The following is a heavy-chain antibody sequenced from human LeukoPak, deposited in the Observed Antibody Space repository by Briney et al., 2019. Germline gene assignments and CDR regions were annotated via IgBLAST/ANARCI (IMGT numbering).Heavy chain of an antibody. CDR2: INPKSGDS. CDR3: ATDVETGS. D-gene: IGHD2-21*02. CDR1: GYTFIDDY. J-gene: IGHJ5*02. Sequence: ASVKVSCKASGYTFIDDYIYWLRQAPGQGPEYMGWINPKSGDSRFVEKFQGRFTLTRDTSIRTTYLELKRLRCDDTAVYYCATDVETGSWGQGTLVTVSS. V-gene: IGHV1-2*02.